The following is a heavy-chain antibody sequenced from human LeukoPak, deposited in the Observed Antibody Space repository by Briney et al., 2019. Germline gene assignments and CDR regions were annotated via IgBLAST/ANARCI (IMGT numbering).Heavy chain of an antibody. J-gene: IGHJ4*02. D-gene: IGHD3-10*01. CDR1: GFTVSSNY. CDR3: ARAPAYYYYFDQ. Sequence: PGGSLRLSCAASGFTVSSNYMIWVRQAPGKGLEWVSVIYTGGNTEYADSVKGRFTCSRDNSKNTLFLQMNSLRAEDTAVYYCARAPAYYYYFDQWGQGTLVTVSS. CDR2: IYTGGNT. V-gene: IGHV3-53*01.